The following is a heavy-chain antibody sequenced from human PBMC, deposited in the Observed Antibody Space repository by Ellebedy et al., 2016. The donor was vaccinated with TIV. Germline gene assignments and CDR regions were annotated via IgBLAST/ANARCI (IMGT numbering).Heavy chain of an antibody. J-gene: IGHJ4*02. CDR2: FSVNGGTT. D-gene: IGHD2-2*01. Sequence: PGGSLRLSCAASGFTFSTYPMSWVRQAPGKGLEWVSIFSVNGGTTYYADSVKGRFTISRDNSKNTLFLQMSSLRAEDTAVYFCARRSTDSAFDSWGQGTLVTVSS. CDR1: GFTFSTYP. V-gene: IGHV3-23*01. CDR3: ARRSTDSAFDS.